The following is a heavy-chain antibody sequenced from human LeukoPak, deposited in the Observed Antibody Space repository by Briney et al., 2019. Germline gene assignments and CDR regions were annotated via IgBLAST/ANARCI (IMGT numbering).Heavy chain of an antibody. J-gene: IGHJ4*02. CDR2: INHSGST. V-gene: IGHV4-34*01. Sequence: SETLSLTCAVYGGSFSGYYWSWIRQPPGKGLEWIGEINHSGSTNYNPSLKSRVTISVDTSKDQFSLKLSSVTAADTAVYYCARPKYSSSSYYFGYWGQGTLVTVSS. D-gene: IGHD6-13*01. CDR3: ARPKYSSSSYYFGY. CDR1: GGSFSGYY.